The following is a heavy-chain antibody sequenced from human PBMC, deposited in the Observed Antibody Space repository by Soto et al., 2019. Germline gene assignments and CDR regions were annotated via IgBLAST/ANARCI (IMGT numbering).Heavy chain of an antibody. CDR1: GGSISSYY. V-gene: IGHV4-59*01. CDR3: ARGRNFDY. J-gene: IGHJ4*02. Sequence: PSETLSLTCTVSGGSISSYYWSWIRQPPGKGLEWIGYIYYSGSTNYNPSLKSRVTISVDTSKNQFSLKLSSVTAADTAVYYCARGRNFDYWGQGTLVTSPQ. CDR2: IYYSGST.